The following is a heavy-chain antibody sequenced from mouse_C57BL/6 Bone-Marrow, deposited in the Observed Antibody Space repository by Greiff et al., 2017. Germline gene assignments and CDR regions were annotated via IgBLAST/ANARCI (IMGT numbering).Heavy chain of an antibody. CDR1: GYAFSSSW. J-gene: IGHJ1*03. Sequence: VQLQQSGPELVKPGASVKISCKASGYAFSSSWMNWVKQRPGKGLEWIGRIYPGDGDTNYNGKFKGKATLTADKSSSTAYMQLSSLTSEDSAVYFCCYYGSSYDWYFDVWGTGTTVTVSS. D-gene: IGHD1-1*01. CDR2: IYPGDGDT. V-gene: IGHV1-82*01. CDR3: CYYGSSYDWYFDV.